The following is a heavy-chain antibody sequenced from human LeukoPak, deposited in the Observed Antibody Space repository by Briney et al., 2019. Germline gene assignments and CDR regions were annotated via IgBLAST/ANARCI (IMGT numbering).Heavy chain of an antibody. D-gene: IGHD5-24*01. CDR2: ISYDGSNK. J-gene: IGHJ4*02. Sequence: GGSLRLSRAASGFTLSSYAMHWVRQAPGKGLEWVAVISYDGSNKYYADSVKGRFTISRDNSKNTLYLQMNSLRAEDTAVYYCARGRGMATTRPLDYWGQGTLVTVSS. CDR3: ARGRGMATTRPLDY. CDR1: GFTLSSYA. V-gene: IGHV3-30-3*01.